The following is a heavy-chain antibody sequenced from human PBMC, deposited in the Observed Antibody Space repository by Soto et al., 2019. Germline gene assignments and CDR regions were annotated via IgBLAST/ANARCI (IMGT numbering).Heavy chain of an antibody. V-gene: IGHV1-2*02. CDR3: AVAGLPFEY. CDR2: INPNSGDT. D-gene: IGHD6-19*01. CDR1: GYTFTGYY. J-gene: IGHJ4*02. Sequence: QVQLVQSGAEVKKPGASVKVSCKTSGYTFTGYYIHWVRQAPGQGLEWMALINPNSGDTNYGHKFHGRATLTRDTSINTVYMEVTSLRFDDTAVYYCAVAGLPFEYWGQGTRVTVFS.